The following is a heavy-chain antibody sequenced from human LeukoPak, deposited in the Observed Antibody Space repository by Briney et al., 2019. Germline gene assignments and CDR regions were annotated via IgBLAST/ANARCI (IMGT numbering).Heavy chain of an antibody. Sequence: SETLSLTCAVYGGSFSGFQWSWIRQSPERGLEYIGEINHSGSTKYNPSLKSRLIISVDTSKNQFSLKLTSVTAADTAVYYCARMSAGYSSSWPFDYWGQGTLVTVSS. D-gene: IGHD6-13*01. CDR1: GGSFSGFQ. J-gene: IGHJ4*02. CDR3: ARMSAGYSSSWPFDY. CDR2: INHSGST. V-gene: IGHV4-34*01.